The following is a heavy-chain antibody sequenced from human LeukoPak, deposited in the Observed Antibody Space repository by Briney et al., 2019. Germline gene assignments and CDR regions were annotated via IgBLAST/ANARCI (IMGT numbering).Heavy chain of an antibody. CDR3: AGRTAAGTDY. V-gene: IGHV4-34*01. J-gene: IGHJ4*02. D-gene: IGHD6-13*01. CDR1: GGSFSGFY. CDR2: INHSGTT. Sequence: SETLSLTCAVYGGSFSGFYWSWIRQSPGKGLEWIGEINHSGTTNYNPSLKSRVTISVDKSKNQFSLKLSSVTAADTAVYYCAGRTAAGTDYWGQGTLVTVSS.